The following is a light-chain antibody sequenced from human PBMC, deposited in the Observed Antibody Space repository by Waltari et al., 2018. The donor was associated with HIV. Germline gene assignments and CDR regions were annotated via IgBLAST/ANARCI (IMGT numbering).Light chain of an antibody. CDR1: SSDVGVYNY. J-gene: IGLJ2*01. CDR3: SSYAGSNNYVV. Sequence: QSALTQPPSASGSPGQPVTIACTGTSSDVGVYNYVSWYQQYPGKAPKLMIYEVTKRPSGVPDRFSGSKSGNTASLTVSGLQAEDEADYYCSSYAGSNNYVVFGGGTRLTVL. V-gene: IGLV2-8*01. CDR2: EVT.